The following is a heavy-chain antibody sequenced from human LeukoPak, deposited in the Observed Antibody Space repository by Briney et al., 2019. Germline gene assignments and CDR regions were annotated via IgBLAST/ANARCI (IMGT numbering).Heavy chain of an antibody. Sequence: GGSLRLSCAASGFTVSSNYMSWVRQAPGKGLGWVSVIYSGGSTYYADSVKGRFTISRDNSKNTLYLQMNSLRAEDTAVYYCANGARYSSSWYYFDYWGQGTLVTVSS. CDR3: ANGARYSSSWYYFDY. J-gene: IGHJ4*02. CDR1: GFTVSSNY. CDR2: IYSGGST. D-gene: IGHD6-13*01. V-gene: IGHV3-53*01.